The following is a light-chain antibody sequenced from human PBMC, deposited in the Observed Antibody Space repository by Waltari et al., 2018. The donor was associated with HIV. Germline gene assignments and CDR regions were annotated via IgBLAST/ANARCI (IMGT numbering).Light chain of an antibody. V-gene: IGLV1-44*01. Sequence: QSVLTQPPSASGTPGPRVTISCSGSSSNLGSNTVNWYQQPPGTAPKLLIYNNNQRPSGVPDRFSGSKSGTSASLAISGLQSEDEADYYCAAWDDSLNGRVFGGGTKLTVL. CDR2: NNN. J-gene: IGLJ3*02. CDR3: AAWDDSLNGRV. CDR1: SSNLGSNT.